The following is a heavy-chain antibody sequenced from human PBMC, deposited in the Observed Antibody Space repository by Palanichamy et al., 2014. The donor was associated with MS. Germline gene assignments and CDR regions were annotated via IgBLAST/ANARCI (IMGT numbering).Heavy chain of an antibody. V-gene: IGHV1-2*02. D-gene: IGHD5-18*01. Sequence: QVQLVQSGAEVKKPEASVKVSCKASGYTFTGYYIHWVRQAPGQGLEWMGWINPNSGATKYAQKFQGRVTMTRDTSISTAHMVLSSLRSDDTAIYYCARDSVNTNVWEWDFWGQGTQVTVSS. CDR2: INPNSGAT. J-gene: IGHJ4*02. CDR3: ARDSVNTNVWEWDF. CDR1: GYTFTGYY.